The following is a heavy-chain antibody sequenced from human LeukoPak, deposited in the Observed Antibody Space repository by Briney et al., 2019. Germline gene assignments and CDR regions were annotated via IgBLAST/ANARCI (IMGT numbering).Heavy chain of an antibody. V-gene: IGHV4-4*07. CDR2: IYTSGST. Sequence: SETLSLTCTVSGGSISSYYWSWIRQPAGKGLEWIGRIYTSGSTNYNPSLKSRVTMSVDTSKNQFSLKLSSVTAADTAVYYCARQISSSSSGDAFDIWGQGTMVTVSS. CDR1: GGSISSYY. D-gene: IGHD2-2*01. CDR3: ARQISSSSSGDAFDI. J-gene: IGHJ3*02.